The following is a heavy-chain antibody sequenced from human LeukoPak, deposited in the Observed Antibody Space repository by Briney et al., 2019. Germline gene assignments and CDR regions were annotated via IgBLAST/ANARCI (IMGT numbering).Heavy chain of an antibody. V-gene: IGHV3-30*02. J-gene: IGHJ6*03. CDR2: IRYDTINK. CDR1: GFTFSSYG. D-gene: IGHD3-10*02. Sequence: GGSLRLSCAASGFTFSSYGMNWVRQAPGKGLEWVAFIRYDTINKYYADSVEGRFTISRDDSKNTLYLQMNSLRAEDTAVYYCVKDKARDVTGGHLYYYMDVWGNGTTVTVSS. CDR3: VKDKARDVTGGHLYYYMDV.